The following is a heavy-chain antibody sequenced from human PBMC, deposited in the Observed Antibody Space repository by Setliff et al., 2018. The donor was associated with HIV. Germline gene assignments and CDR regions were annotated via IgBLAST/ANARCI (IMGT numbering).Heavy chain of an antibody. V-gene: IGHV1-8*01. D-gene: IGHD7-27*01. CDR3: ALEPLPGDFGDF. J-gene: IGHJ4*02. CDR2: MNPNSGNT. Sequence: ASVKVSCQASGYTFTSYDVNWVRQAPGQGLEWMGWMNPNSGNTGYAQKLQGRVTMTTDTSTSTAYMALRSLRSEDTAVYYCALEPLPGDFGDFWGQGTLVTVSS. CDR1: GYTFTSYD.